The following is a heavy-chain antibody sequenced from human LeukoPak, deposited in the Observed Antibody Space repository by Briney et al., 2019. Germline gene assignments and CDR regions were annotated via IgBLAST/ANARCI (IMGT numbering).Heavy chain of an antibody. Sequence: SETLSLTCTVSGSSISRYYWTWLRQPPGKGLEWIGYIYHSGSTNYSPSLKSRVTISLDTSKNPFSLNLSSVTAADTAVYYCARDRPFYFGSGSYYDGFDSWGQGTLVTVSS. CDR3: ARDRPFYFGSGSYYDGFDS. V-gene: IGHV4-59*01. CDR1: GSSISRYY. CDR2: IYHSGST. D-gene: IGHD3-10*01. J-gene: IGHJ4*02.